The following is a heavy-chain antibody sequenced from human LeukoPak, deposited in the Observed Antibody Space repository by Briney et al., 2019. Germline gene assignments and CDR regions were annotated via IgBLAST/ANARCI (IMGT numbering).Heavy chain of an antibody. V-gene: IGHV1-46*01. J-gene: IGHJ4*02. Sequence: GASVTVSCKASGYTFTNYYMHWVRQAPGQGREWMGIINPCGGGTSYAQKFQGRLTMTRDTSTTTVYMELSSLRSEDTAMYYCAREIGPRQLHLWGSAFDYWGQGTLVTVSS. CDR2: INPCGGGT. CDR3: AREIGPRQLHLWGSAFDY. CDR1: GYTFTNYY. D-gene: IGHD5-18*01.